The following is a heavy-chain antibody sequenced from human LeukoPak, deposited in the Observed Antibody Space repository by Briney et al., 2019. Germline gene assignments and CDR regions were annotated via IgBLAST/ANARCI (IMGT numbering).Heavy chain of an antibody. Sequence: GGSLRLSCAASGFTFSSYSRNWVRQAPGKGLEWVSSISSSSSYIYYADSVKGRFTISRDNAKNSLYLQMNSLRAEDTAVYYCARETTVVTPIDYWGQGTLVTVSS. J-gene: IGHJ4*02. V-gene: IGHV3-21*01. D-gene: IGHD4-23*01. CDR3: ARETTVVTPIDY. CDR2: ISSSSSYI. CDR1: GFTFSSYS.